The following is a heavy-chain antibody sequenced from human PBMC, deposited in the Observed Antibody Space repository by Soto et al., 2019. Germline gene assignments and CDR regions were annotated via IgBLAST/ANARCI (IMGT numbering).Heavy chain of an antibody. Sequence: QVQLQESGPGLVKPSGTLSLTCAVSGGSISSSNWWSWVRQPPGKGLGWIGEIYHSGSTNYNPSLKSRVTISIDKSKNQYSLKLSSVTAADTAVYYCARRLMVRGVMNWFDPWGQGTLLTVSS. CDR2: IYHSGST. CDR3: ARRLMVRGVMNWFDP. V-gene: IGHV4-4*02. J-gene: IGHJ5*02. CDR1: GGSISSSNW. D-gene: IGHD3-10*01.